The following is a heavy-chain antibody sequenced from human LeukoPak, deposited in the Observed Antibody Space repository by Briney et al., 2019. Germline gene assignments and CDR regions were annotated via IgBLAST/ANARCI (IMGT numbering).Heavy chain of an antibody. CDR1: GFTFRNYW. Sequence: GGSLRLSCAASGFTFRNYWMSWVRQPPGKGLEWVANIKQDGSEKHYVDSVEGRFTISRDNAKNSSYLQMNNLRPEDTALYYCATGNDILTSFYEWGLGTLVTVSS. CDR2: IKQDGSEK. CDR3: ATGNDILTSFYE. J-gene: IGHJ4*02. V-gene: IGHV3-7*03. D-gene: IGHD3-9*01.